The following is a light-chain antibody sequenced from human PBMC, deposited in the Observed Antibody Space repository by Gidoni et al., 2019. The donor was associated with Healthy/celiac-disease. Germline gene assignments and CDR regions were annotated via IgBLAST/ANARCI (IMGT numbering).Light chain of an antibody. J-gene: IGKJ1*01. CDR3: QQSYSTPPTT. CDR1: QSISSY. V-gene: IGKV1-39*01. Sequence: DIQMTQSPSSLSASVGDRVTITSRASQSISSYLNWYQQKPGKAPKLLIYAASTLQSGVPSRFSGSGSGTDFTLTISSLQPEDFATYYCQQSYSTPPTTFGQGTKVEIK. CDR2: AAS.